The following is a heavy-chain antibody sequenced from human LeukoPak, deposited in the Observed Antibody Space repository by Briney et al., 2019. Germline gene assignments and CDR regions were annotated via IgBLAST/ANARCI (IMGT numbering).Heavy chain of an antibody. CDR3: ARLIRRRFDI. V-gene: IGHV3-7*01. CDR1: GFTFSSYA. D-gene: IGHD3-3*02. Sequence: GGSLRLSCAASGFTFSSYAMSWVRQAPGKGLEWVANIKQDGSEKYYVDSVKGRFTISRDNAKNSLYLQMNSLRAEDTAVYYCARLIRRRFDIWGQGTMVTVSS. CDR2: IKQDGSEK. J-gene: IGHJ3*02.